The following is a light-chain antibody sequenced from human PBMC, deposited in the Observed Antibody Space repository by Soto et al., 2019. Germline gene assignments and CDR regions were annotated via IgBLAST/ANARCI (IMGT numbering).Light chain of an antibody. J-gene: IGKJ4*01. V-gene: IGKV1-13*02. CDR1: QGISSA. Sequence: AIQLTQSPSSLSASVGDRVTITCRASQGISSALAWYQQKPGKAPKLLIYDASSLESGVPSRFSGSGSGTDFTLTSSSMQPKDFATYYCQQINSYPLTPGGGTKVAIK. CDR2: DAS. CDR3: QQINSYPLT.